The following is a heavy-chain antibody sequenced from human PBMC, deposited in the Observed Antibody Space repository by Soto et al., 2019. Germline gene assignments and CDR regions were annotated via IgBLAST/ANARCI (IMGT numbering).Heavy chain of an antibody. CDR3: ARMTLATVALDY. CDR2: INHSGST. Sequence: SETLSLTCAVYGGSFSGYYWSWIRQPPGKGLEWIGEINHSGSTNYNPSLKSRVTISVDTSKNQFSLKLSSVTAADTAVYYCARMTLATVALDYWGQGTLVTVSS. D-gene: IGHD4-17*01. CDR1: GGSFSGYY. J-gene: IGHJ4*02. V-gene: IGHV4-34*01.